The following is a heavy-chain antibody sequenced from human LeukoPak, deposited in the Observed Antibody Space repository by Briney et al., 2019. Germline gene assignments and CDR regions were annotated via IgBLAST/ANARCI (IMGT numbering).Heavy chain of an antibody. V-gene: IGHV3-53*01. CDR3: ARGVEPLAANTLAY. CDR1: GFTVITND. CDR2: LYSDGNT. Sequence: GGSLRLSCAASGFTVITNDMTWVRQAPGKGLEWVSVLYSDGNTKYADSVQGRFTISRDNSKNTLYLEMNSLSPADTAVYYCARGVEPLAANTLAYWGQGTLVTVSS. D-gene: IGHD1-14*01. J-gene: IGHJ4*02.